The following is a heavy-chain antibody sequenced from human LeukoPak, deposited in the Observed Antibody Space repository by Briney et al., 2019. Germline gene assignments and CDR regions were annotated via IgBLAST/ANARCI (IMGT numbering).Heavy chain of an antibody. J-gene: IGHJ5*02. CDR3: ARRITMVRGALKLGFDP. CDR1: GGSFSGDF. CDR2: INHSGST. V-gene: IGHV4-34*01. D-gene: IGHD3-10*01. Sequence: SETLSLTCAVYGGSFSGDFWSWIRQSPGKGLEWIGEINHSGSTNYNPSLKSRVTISVDTSKNQFSLKLSSVTAADTAVYYCARRITMVRGALKLGFDPWGQGTLVTVSS.